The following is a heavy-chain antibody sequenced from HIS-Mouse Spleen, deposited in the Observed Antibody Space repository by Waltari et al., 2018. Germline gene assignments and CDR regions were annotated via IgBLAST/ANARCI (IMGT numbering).Heavy chain of an antibody. Sequence: QVQLQESGPGLVKPSETLSLTCTVSGGSISSYYWSWIRPPAGKGLEWIGRIYTSGSTNYNPSLKSRVTMSVDTSKNQFSLKLSSVTAADTAVYYCAREGQYSGSYYYFDYWGQGTLVTVSS. CDR2: IYTSGST. D-gene: IGHD1-26*01. CDR1: GGSISSYY. V-gene: IGHV4-4*07. CDR3: AREGQYSGSYYYFDY. J-gene: IGHJ4*02.